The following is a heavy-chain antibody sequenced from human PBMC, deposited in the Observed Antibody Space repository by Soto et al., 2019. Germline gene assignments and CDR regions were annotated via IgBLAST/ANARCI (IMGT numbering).Heavy chain of an antibody. Sequence: ASVKVSCKASGYTFTSYGISWVRQAPGQGLEWMGWISAYNGNTNYARKLQGRVTMTTDTSTSTAYMELRSLRSDDTAVYYCARDSASGWYLKNDYWGQGTLVTVSS. CDR2: ISAYNGNT. D-gene: IGHD6-19*01. J-gene: IGHJ4*02. CDR3: ARDSASGWYLKNDY. V-gene: IGHV1-18*01. CDR1: GYTFTSYG.